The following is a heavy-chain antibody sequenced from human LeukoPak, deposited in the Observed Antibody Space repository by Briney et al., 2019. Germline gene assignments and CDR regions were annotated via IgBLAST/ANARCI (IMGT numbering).Heavy chain of an antibody. CDR3: ARAIVVVPADYYMDV. CDR2: ISAYNGNT. D-gene: IGHD2-2*01. Sequence: GASVKVSCKASGYTFTSYGISWVRQAPGQGLEWMGWISAYNGNTNYAQKLQGRVTMTTDTSTSTAYMELRSLRSDDTAVYYCARAIVVVPADYYMDVWGKGTTVTVSS. V-gene: IGHV1-18*01. CDR1: GYTFTSYG. J-gene: IGHJ6*03.